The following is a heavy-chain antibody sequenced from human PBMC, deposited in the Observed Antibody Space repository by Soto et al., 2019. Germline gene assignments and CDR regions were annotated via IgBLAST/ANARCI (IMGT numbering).Heavy chain of an antibody. D-gene: IGHD3-9*01. J-gene: IGHJ5*02. CDR1: GFTFSSYA. V-gene: IGHV3-23*01. CDR2: ISGSGGST. Sequence: EVQLLESGGGLVQPGGSLRLSCAASGFTFSSYAMSWVRQAPGKGLEWVSAISGSGGSTYYADSAKGRFTISRDNSKNTLYLKMNSLRAEDTAVYYCAKEPRYFDSNNRFDPWGQGTLVTVSS. CDR3: AKEPRYFDSNNRFDP.